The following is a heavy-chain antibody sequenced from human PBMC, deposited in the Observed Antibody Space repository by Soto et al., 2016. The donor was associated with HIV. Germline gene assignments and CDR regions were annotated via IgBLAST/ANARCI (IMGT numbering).Heavy chain of an antibody. J-gene: IGHJ4*02. V-gene: IGHV4-61*02. CDR3: ARGLVVVIARTYYFDY. CDR1: GGSISSGSYY. D-gene: IGHD2-21*01. CDR2: IYTSGST. Sequence: QVQLQESGPGLVKPSQTLSLTCTVSGGSISSGSYYWSWIRQPAGKGLEWIGRIYTSGSTNYNPSLKSRVTISVDTSKNQFSLKLNSVTAADTAVYYCARGLVVVIARTYYFDYWGQGTLVTVSS.